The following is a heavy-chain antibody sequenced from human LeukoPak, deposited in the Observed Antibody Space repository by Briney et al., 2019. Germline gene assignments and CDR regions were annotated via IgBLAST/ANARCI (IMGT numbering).Heavy chain of an antibody. Sequence: ASVKVSCKASGYTFTSYDIHWVRQAPGQGLEWMGWMNPNSGNTGYAQKFQSRVTMTRNTSISTAYMELSSLRSEDTAVYYCARKSRSRPVWGQGTMVTVSS. D-gene: IGHD2-2*01. V-gene: IGHV1-8*01. J-gene: IGHJ3*01. CDR3: ARKSRSRPV. CDR2: MNPNSGNT. CDR1: GYTFTSYD.